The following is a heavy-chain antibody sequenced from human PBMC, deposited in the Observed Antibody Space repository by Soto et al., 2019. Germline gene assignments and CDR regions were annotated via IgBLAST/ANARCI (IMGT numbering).Heavy chain of an antibody. CDR2: ISSSSSYI. CDR3: ARVGHFSYQYLDA. V-gene: IGHV3-21*01. D-gene: IGHD3-3*02. Sequence: EVQLVESGGGLVKPGGSLRLSCAASGFTFSSYSMNWVRQAPGKGLEWVSSISSSSSYIYYAESGKGRFTLTRDNAQNSLYLQMNCLSAGDTAVYFCARVGHFSYQYLDAWGKGTTVTVSS. J-gene: IGHJ6*03. CDR1: GFTFSSYS.